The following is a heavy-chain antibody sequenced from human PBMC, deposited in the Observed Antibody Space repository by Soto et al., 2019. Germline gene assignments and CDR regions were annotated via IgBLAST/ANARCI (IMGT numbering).Heavy chain of an antibody. D-gene: IGHD3-9*01. CDR1: GYSFTSYW. V-gene: IGHV5-10-1*01. CDR3: ARSDILTGYRYYGMDV. CDR2: IDPSDSYT. Sequence: PGESLKISCKGSGYSFTSYWISWVRQMPGKGLEWMGRIDPSDSYTNYSPSFQGHVTISADKSISTAYLQWSSLKASDTAMYYCARSDILTGYRYYGMDVWGQGTTVTVSS. J-gene: IGHJ6*02.